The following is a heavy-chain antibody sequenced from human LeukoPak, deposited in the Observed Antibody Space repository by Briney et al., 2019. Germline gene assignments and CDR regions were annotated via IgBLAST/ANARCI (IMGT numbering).Heavy chain of an antibody. CDR2: VYYSGTT. CDR3: ARGVRDTIGYYHSDF. V-gene: IGHV4-31*03. D-gene: IGHD3-22*01. J-gene: IGHJ4*02. CDR1: GGSISSDSHF. Sequence: SQTLSLTCTVSGGSISSDSHFWNWIRQLPGKGLEWIGYVYYSGTTAYNVSFKSRVGISVDTSKNQFSLRLSSVTAADTAVYYCARGVRDTIGYYHSDFWGQGTLVTVSS.